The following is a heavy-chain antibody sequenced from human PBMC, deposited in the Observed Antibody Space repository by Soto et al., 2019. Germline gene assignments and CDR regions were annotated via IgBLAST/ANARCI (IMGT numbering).Heavy chain of an antibody. J-gene: IGHJ4*02. CDR1: GFTFSSYA. V-gene: IGHV3-23*01. CDR3: AKDLGYSSSWFSFDY. CDR2: ISGSGGST. D-gene: IGHD6-13*01. Sequence: EVQLLESGGGLVQPGGSLRLSCAASGFTFSSYAMSWVRQAPGKGLEWVSAISGSGGSTYYADSVKGRFTISRDNSKNTQYLQMNSLRAEDTAVYYCAKDLGYSSSWFSFDYWGQGTLVTVSS.